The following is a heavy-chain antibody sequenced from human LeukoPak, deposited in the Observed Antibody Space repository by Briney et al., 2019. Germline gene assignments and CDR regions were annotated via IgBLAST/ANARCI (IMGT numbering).Heavy chain of an antibody. CDR3: ARDLPHYGSGSYFGRFDP. J-gene: IGHJ5*02. CDR2: IYYSGGT. D-gene: IGHD3-10*01. V-gene: IGHV4-59*12. Sequence: PSETLSLTCTVSGGSISSYYWSWIRQPPGKGLEWIGYIYYSGGTNYNPSLKSRVTMSVDTSKNQFSLKLSSVTAADTAVYYCARDLPHYGSGSYFGRFDPWGQGTLVTVSS. CDR1: GGSISSYY.